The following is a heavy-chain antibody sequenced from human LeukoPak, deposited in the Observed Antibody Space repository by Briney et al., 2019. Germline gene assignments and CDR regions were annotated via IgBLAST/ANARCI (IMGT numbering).Heavy chain of an antibody. V-gene: IGHV3-30*04. J-gene: IGHJ4*02. CDR2: ISYDGSNK. D-gene: IGHD6-13*01. CDR3: ARDTDSWDSYYFDY. Sequence: GRSLRLSCAASGFTFSSYAMHWVRQAPGKGLEWVAVISYDGSNKYYADSVKGRFTISRDNSKNTLYLRMNSLRAEDTAVYYCARDTDSWDSYYFDYGGQGTLVTVSS. CDR1: GFTFSSYA.